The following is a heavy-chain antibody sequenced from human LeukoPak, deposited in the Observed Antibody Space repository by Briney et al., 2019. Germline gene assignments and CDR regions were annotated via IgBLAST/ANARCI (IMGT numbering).Heavy chain of an antibody. V-gene: IGHV3-30-3*01. CDR1: GFTFSSYA. J-gene: IGHJ6*02. CDR2: ISSDGSTK. CDR3: ARDRYGMDV. Sequence: GRSLRLSCAASGFTFSSYAIHWVRQAPGKGLEWVAVISSDGSTKYYADSVKGRFTMSGDNSKNTLYLQMNSLRAEDTAVYYCARDRYGMDVWGQGTTVTVSS.